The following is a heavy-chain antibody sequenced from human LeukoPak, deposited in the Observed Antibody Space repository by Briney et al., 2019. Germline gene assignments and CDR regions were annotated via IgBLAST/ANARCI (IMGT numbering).Heavy chain of an antibody. CDR2: INPNSGGT. D-gene: IGHD2-2*01. J-gene: IGHJ6*03. CDR3: ARAPRMRYCSSTSCSYYYYMDV. V-gene: IGHV1-2*02. CDR1: GYTFTGYY. Sequence: ASVKVSCKASGYTFTGYYMHWVRQAPGQGLEWMGWINPNSGGTNYAQKFQGGVTMTRDTSISTAYMELSRLRSDDTAVYYCARAPRMRYCSSTSCSYYYYMDVWGKGTTVTVSS.